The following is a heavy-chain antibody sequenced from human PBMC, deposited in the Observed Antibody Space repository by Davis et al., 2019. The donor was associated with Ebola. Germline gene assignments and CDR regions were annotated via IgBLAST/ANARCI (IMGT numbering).Heavy chain of an antibody. CDR1: GGSFSGYY. Sequence: PSETLSLTCAVYGGSFSGYYWSWIRQPPGKGLEWIGEINHSGSTNYNPSLKSRVTISVDTSKNQFSLKLSSVTAADTAVYYCSTGYSYGLYFDYWGQGTLVTVSS. J-gene: IGHJ4*02. V-gene: IGHV4-34*01. CDR2: INHSGST. D-gene: IGHD5-18*01. CDR3: STGYSYGLYFDY.